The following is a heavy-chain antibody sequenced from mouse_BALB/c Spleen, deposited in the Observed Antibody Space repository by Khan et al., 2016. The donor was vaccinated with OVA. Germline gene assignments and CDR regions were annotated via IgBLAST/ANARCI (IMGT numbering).Heavy chain of an antibody. Sequence: EVQLQESGPSLVKPSQTLSLTCSVTGDSITTGYWNWIRKFPGNKLEYMGYIIYTGYTYYIPSLKSRISITRHTSNNQNYLQLNSVTDEDTATYYCARSTYQYAFGYWGQGTLVTVSA. J-gene: IGHJ3*02. CDR1: GDSITTGY. D-gene: IGHD2-14*01. CDR2: IIYTGYT. CDR3: ARSTYQYAFGY. V-gene: IGHV3-8*02.